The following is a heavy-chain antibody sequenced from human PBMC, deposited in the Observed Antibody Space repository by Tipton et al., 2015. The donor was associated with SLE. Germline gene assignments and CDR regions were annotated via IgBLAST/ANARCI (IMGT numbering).Heavy chain of an antibody. D-gene: IGHD2-21*02. V-gene: IGHV4-61*09. CDR1: GGSISSGSYY. J-gene: IGHJ4*02. Sequence: TLSLTCTVSGGSISSGSYYWSWIRQPAGKGLEWIGYIYTSGSTNYNPSPKSRVTISVDTSKNQFSLKLSSVTAADTAMYYCAREGADDCLDYWGQGTLVTVSS. CDR2: IYTSGST. CDR3: AREGADDCLDY.